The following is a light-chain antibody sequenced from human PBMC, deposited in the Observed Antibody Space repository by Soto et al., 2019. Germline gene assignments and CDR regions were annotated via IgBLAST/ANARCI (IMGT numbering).Light chain of an antibody. Sequence: QSVLTQPASVSGSPGQSIIVSCTGISSDVGGYNYVSWYQQAPGTAPKLIIYDVNNRPSGAPDRFPGSTSGNTASLTISGLHAEDETVYFCSLYSSNGSLIFGPGTKVTVL. J-gene: IGLJ1*01. V-gene: IGLV2-14*01. CDR2: DVN. CDR3: SLYSSNGSLI. CDR1: SSDVGGYNY.